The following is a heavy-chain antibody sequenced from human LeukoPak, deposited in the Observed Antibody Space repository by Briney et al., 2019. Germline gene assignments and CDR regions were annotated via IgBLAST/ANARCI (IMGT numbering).Heavy chain of an antibody. D-gene: IGHD3-10*01. CDR3: ATYYYGLYYFDY. Sequence: ASVKVSCKASGYTFTSYDINWVRQATGQGLEWMGWMNPNSGNTGYAQKFQGRVTMTEDTSTDTAYMELSSLRSEDTAVYYCATYYYGLYYFDYWGQGTLVTVSS. J-gene: IGHJ4*02. CDR2: MNPNSGNT. CDR1: GYTFTSYD. V-gene: IGHV1-8*01.